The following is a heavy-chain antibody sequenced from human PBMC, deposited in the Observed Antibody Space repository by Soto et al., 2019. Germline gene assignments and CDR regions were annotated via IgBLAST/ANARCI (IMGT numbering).Heavy chain of an antibody. Sequence: QGQLVESGGGVVQPGRSLRLSCAASGFTFSNYGMHWVRQAPGKGLEWVAVISYDGSNKYYADSVKVRFTISRDNSKNTLYLQMNSLRAEDTAVYYCAKDLGSGSYLFDAFDIWGQGTMVTVSS. J-gene: IGHJ3*02. CDR2: ISYDGSNK. D-gene: IGHD1-26*01. CDR3: AKDLGSGSYLFDAFDI. CDR1: GFTFSNYG. V-gene: IGHV3-30*18.